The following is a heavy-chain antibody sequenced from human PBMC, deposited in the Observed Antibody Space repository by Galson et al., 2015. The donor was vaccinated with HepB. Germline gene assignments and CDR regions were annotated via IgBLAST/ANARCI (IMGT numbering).Heavy chain of an antibody. D-gene: IGHD1-26*01. V-gene: IGHV3-11*06. J-gene: IGHJ3*02. CDR2: ISSSSSYT. CDR3: ARATLPAGELPAFDI. Sequence: SLRLSCAASGFTFSDYYMSWIRQAPGKGLEWVSYISSSSSYTNYADSVKGRFTISRDNAKSSLYLQMNSLRAEDTAVYYCARATLPAGELPAFDIWGQGTMVTVSS. CDR1: GFTFSDYY.